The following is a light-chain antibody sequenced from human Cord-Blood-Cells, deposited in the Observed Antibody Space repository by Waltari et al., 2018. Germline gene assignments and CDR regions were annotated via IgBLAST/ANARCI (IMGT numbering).Light chain of an antibody. J-gene: IGLJ2*01. CDR3: QVWDSSVV. CDR1: KLGTQQ. V-gene: IGLV3-9*01. Sequence: SYELTQPLPVSVALGQTARITCGGTKLGTQQVHWYQQKPDQAPVLVIYRDSNRPSGIPERFSGSNSGNTATLTISRAQAGDEADYYCQVWDSSVVFGGGTKLTVL. CDR2: RDS.